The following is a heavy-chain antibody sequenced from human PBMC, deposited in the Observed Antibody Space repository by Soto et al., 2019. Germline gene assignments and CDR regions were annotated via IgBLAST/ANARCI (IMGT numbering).Heavy chain of an antibody. CDR3: ARYRFTATWSKFDY. CDR2: VSHRGNT. V-gene: IGHV4-31*11. D-gene: IGHD3-16*02. J-gene: IGHJ4*02. CDR1: VFFIASDAYY. Sequence: PSYTLSLTCGVSVFFIASDAYYWGWIRHHPGKGLEWIGYVSHRGNTYYNPSLKSRLTISLDTSKNQFYLHLTSVTAADTAVYYCARYRFTATWSKFDYWGQGTQVTVSS.